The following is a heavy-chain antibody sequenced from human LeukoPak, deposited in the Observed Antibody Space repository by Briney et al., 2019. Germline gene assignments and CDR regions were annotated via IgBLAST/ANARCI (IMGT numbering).Heavy chain of an antibody. D-gene: IGHD6-13*01. V-gene: IGHV3-23*01. J-gene: IGHJ4*02. CDR2: ISGSGGNT. CDR3: AKNRQQLDY. Sequence: PGGSLRLSCAASGFTFSNYAMSWVRQAPGKGLEWVSTISGSGGNTYYADSVKGRFTISRDSSKNTLYLQMNSLRAEDTAVYYCAKNRQQLDYWGQGTLVTVSS. CDR1: GFTFSNYA.